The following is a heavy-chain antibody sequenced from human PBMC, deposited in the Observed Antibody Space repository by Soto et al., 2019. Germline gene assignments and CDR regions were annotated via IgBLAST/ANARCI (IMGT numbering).Heavy chain of an antibody. Sequence: ASVKVSCKVSGYTLTELSMHWVRQAPGKGLEWKGGFDPEDGETIYAQKFQGRVTMTEDTSTDTAYMELSSLRSEDTAVYYCATRLNPGRYYDSSGYYGDYFDYWGQGTLVTVSS. CDR1: GYTLTELS. CDR3: ATRLNPGRYYDSSGYYGDYFDY. J-gene: IGHJ4*02. D-gene: IGHD3-22*01. CDR2: FDPEDGET. V-gene: IGHV1-24*01.